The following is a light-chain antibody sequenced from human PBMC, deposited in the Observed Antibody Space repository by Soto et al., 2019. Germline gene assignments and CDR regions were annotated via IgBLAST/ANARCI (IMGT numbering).Light chain of an antibody. V-gene: IGLV2-14*01. J-gene: IGLJ1*01. CDR3: SSYTSSSTPHYV. CDR1: SSDVGGYNY. Sequence: QSVLTQPASVSGSPGQSITISCTGTSSDVGGYNYVSWYQQHPGKAPKLMIYDVSNRPSVVSNRFSGSKSGNTASLTISGLQAEDEADYYCSSYTSSSTPHYVFGTGTKLTVL. CDR2: DVS.